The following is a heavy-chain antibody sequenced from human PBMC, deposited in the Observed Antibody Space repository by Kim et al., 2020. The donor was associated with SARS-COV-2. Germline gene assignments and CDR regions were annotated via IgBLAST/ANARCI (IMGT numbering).Heavy chain of an antibody. J-gene: IGHJ4*02. V-gene: IGHV4-34*01. D-gene: IGHD3-10*01. CDR1: GGSFSGYY. CDR2: INHSGST. Sequence: SETLSLTCDVYGGSFSGYYWSWIRQPPGKGLEWIGEINHSGSTNYNPSLKSRVTISVDTSKNQFSLKLSSVTAADTAVYYCAREVGMVRGAHKYYFDYWGQGTLVTVSS. CDR3: AREVGMVRGAHKYYFDY.